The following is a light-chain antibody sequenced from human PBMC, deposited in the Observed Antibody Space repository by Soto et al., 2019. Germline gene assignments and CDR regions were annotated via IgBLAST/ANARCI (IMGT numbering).Light chain of an antibody. CDR3: QSYDSSLSSYV. CDR2: GNS. J-gene: IGLJ1*01. V-gene: IGLV1-40*01. CDR1: SSNIGAGYD. Sequence: QSVLTQPPSVSGAPGQRVTISCTGISSNIGAGYDVHWYQQLPGTAPKLLSYGNSNRPSGVPDRFSGSKSGTSASLAITGLQAEDEADYYCQSYDSSLSSYVFGTGTKLTVL.